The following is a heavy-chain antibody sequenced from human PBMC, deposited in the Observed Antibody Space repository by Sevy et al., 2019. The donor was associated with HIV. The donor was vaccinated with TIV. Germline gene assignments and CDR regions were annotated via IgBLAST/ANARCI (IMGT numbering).Heavy chain of an antibody. J-gene: IGHJ5*02. CDR3: ARDLVGATSRWFDP. CDR2: IYDSGST. Sequence: SETLSLTCTVSGGSISSSSHYWGWIRQPPGKGREWIGNIYDSGSTYYNPSLKSRVAISVDTSKNQFSLTLSSVTAADTAVYYCARDLVGATSRWFDPWGQGTLVTVSS. CDR1: GGSISSSSHY. V-gene: IGHV4-39*02. D-gene: IGHD1-26*01.